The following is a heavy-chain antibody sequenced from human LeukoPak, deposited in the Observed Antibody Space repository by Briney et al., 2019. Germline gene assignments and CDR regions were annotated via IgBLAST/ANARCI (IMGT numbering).Heavy chain of an antibody. CDR1: GGSFSGYY. Sequence: SETLSLTCAVYGGSFSGYYWSWIRQPPGKGLEWIGEINHSGSTNYNPSLKSRVTISVDTSKNQFPLKLSSVTAADTAVYYCAREVGQWLVPLVWGQGTLVTVSS. CDR3: AREVGQWLVPLV. D-gene: IGHD6-19*01. CDR2: INHSGST. J-gene: IGHJ4*02. V-gene: IGHV4-34*01.